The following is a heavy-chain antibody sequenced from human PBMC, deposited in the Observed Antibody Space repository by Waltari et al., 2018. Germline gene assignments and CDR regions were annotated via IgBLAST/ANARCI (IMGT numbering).Heavy chain of an antibody. CDR2: ISPNSVVT. J-gene: IGHJ4*02. Sequence: QVQLVQSGAEVKEPGASVMVSCKAAGYTFTAYSLHWVRLAPGQGLEWMGRISPNSVVTTYAQKFQGRVTMTRDTSISTAYMELSRLRSDDTAFYYCAKDLQGSIDSWGQGTLLAVSS. CDR1: GYTFTAYS. D-gene: IGHD4-4*01. CDR3: AKDLQGSIDS. V-gene: IGHV1-2*06.